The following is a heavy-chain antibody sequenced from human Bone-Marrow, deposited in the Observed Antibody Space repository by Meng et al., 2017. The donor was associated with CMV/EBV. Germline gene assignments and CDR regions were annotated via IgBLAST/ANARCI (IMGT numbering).Heavy chain of an antibody. V-gene: IGHV1-18*01. J-gene: IGHJ4*02. CDR2: ISAYNGNT. Sequence: ASVKVSCKASGYTFTSYGISWVRQAPGQGLEWMGWISAYNGNTNYAQKLQGRVTMTTDESTSTAYMELSSLRSEDTAVYYCASQPIRLGRFDYWGQGTLVTVSS. D-gene: IGHD4-11*01. CDR3: ASQPIRLGRFDY. CDR1: GYTFTSYG.